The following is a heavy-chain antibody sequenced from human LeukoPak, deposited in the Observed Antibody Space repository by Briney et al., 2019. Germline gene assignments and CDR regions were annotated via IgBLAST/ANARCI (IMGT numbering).Heavy chain of an antibody. V-gene: IGHV1-24*01. J-gene: IGHJ4*02. CDR3: ARDLDGGGYLTPFDY. CDR2: FDPEDGET. CDR1: GYTLTELS. D-gene: IGHD3-22*01. Sequence: GASVKVSCKVSGYTLTELSMHWVRQAPGKGLEWMGGFDPEDGETIYAQKFQGRLTMTSDTSTSTVYMELSSLRSEDTAVYYCARDLDGGGYLTPFDYWGQGTLVTVSS.